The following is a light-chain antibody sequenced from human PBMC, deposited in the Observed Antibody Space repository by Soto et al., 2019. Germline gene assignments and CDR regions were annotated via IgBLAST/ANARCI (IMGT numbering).Light chain of an antibody. CDR1: KIETKT. CDR2: DDS. V-gene: IGLV3-21*02. J-gene: IGLJ1*01. Sequence: YELTQPPSVSVAPGQTARISCGGNKIETKTVFWYQQKPGQAPVVVVSDDSVRPSGIPERFSGSNSGGTATLSIIGVEAGDEADYYCQVWDSLSDHHVFGPGTKVTVL. CDR3: QVWDSLSDHHV.